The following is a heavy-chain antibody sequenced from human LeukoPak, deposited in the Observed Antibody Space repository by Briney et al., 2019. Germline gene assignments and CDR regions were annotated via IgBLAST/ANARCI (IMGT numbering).Heavy chain of an antibody. V-gene: IGHV4-30-4*08. J-gene: IGHJ6*04. Sequence: NPSQTLSLTCTVSGGSISSGDYYWSWIRQPPGKGLEWIGYIYYSGSTYYNPSLKSRVTISVDTSKNQFPLKLSSVTAADTAVYYCARGRGAYYYDSSASSGMDVWGKGTTVTVSS. CDR1: GGSISSGDYY. CDR3: ARGRGAYYYDSSASSGMDV. CDR2: IYYSGST. D-gene: IGHD3-22*01.